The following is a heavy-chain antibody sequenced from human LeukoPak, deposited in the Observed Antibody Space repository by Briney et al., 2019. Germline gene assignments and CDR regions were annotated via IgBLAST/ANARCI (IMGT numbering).Heavy chain of an antibody. J-gene: IGHJ4*02. CDR3: ARGPQWLNY. D-gene: IGHD6-19*01. CDR2: IHHDGRI. CDR1: GGSIDSTNW. Sequence: SETLSLTCDVSGGSIDSTNWWNWVRQPPGKGLEWIGEIHHDGRINYNPSLKSRVTLSVDKSKNQFSLQLNPVTPEDTAVYYCARGPQWLNYWGQGTLVTVSS. V-gene: IGHV4/OR15-8*01.